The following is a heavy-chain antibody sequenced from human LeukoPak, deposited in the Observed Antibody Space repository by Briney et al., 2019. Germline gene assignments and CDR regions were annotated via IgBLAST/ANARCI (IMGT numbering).Heavy chain of an antibody. J-gene: IGHJ6*02. Sequence: PGGSLRLSCAASGFTFSDYYMSWIRQAPGKGLEWVSYISSSGSTIYYADSVKGRFTISRDNAKNSLYLQMNSLRAEDTAVYYCARDSRFCSSTSCYRDYYYGMDVWGQGTTVTVSS. CDR2: ISSSGSTI. V-gene: IGHV3-11*01. D-gene: IGHD2-2*02. CDR1: GFTFSDYY. CDR3: ARDSRFCSSTSCYRDYYYGMDV.